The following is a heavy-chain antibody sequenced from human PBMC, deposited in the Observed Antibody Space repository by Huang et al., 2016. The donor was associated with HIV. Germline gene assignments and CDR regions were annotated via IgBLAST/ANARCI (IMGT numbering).Heavy chain of an antibody. CDR2: IYFRGST. Sequence: QLQLRESGPGLVKPSETLSLTCTVSGGSIIRDYYYGGWLRQSPGKGLEWMGSIYFRGSTYSNPSLKSRVTISVDTSKNQFALKLRSVTAADTAVYYCARNKYCSSTACYVFDFWGQGILVSVSS. CDR3: ARNKYCSSTACYVFDF. D-gene: IGHD2-2*01. J-gene: IGHJ4*02. CDR1: GGSIIRDYYY. V-gene: IGHV4-39*01.